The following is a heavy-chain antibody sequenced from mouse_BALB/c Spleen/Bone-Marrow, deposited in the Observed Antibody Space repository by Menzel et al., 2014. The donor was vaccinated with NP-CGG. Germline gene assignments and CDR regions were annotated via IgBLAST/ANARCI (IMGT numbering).Heavy chain of an antibody. J-gene: IGHJ1*01. V-gene: IGHV7-3*02. Sequence: EVTLVESGGGLVQPGGSLRLSCATPGFTFTDYYMSWVRQTPGKALEWLGFIRNKANGYTTNYSVSVKGRFTISRDNSQSILYLQMNTLRAEDSATYYCARDENYDIYWYFDVWGAGTTVTVSS. CDR3: ARDENYDIYWYFDV. D-gene: IGHD1-1*01. CDR1: GFTFTDYY. CDR2: IRNKANGYTT.